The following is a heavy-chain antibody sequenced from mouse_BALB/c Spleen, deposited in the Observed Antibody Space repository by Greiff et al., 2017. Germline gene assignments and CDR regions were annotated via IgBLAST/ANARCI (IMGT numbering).Heavy chain of an antibody. D-gene: IGHD2-14*01. CDR1: GYAFTNYL. CDR2: INPGSGGT. CDR3: ARSGVRGFDY. V-gene: IGHV1-54*01. J-gene: IGHJ2*01. Sequence: QVQLQQSGAELVRPGTSVKVSCKASGYAFTNYLIEWVKQRPGQGLEWIGVINPGSGGTNYNEKFKGKATLTADKSSSTAYMQLSSLTSDDSAVYFCARSGVRGFDYWGQGTTLTVSS.